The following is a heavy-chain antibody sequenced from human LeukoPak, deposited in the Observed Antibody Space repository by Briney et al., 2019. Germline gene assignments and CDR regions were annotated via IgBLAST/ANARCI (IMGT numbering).Heavy chain of an antibody. CDR3: AKAPRDVYFDY. CDR2: ISGSCGST. CDR1: GFTFSSYA. V-gene: IGHV3-23*01. Sequence: GGSLRLSCAASGFTFSSYAMSWVRQAPGKGREGVSAISGSCGSTYYADSVKGRFTISRDNYKNTLYLQKNSLRAEDTAVYYCAKAPRDVYFDYWGQGTLVTVSS. J-gene: IGHJ4*02.